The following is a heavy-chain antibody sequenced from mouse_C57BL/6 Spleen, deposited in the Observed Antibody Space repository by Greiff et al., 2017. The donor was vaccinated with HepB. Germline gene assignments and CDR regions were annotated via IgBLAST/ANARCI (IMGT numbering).Heavy chain of an antibody. Sequence: EVHLVESGGGLVKPGGSLKLSCAASGFTFSDYGMHWVRQAPEKGLEWVAYISSGSSTIYYADTVKGRVTISRDKAKNTLFLQMTSLRSEDTAVEYGERGNFDWYFDVWGTGTTVTVAS. CDR3: ERGNFDWYFDV. CDR2: ISSGSSTI. CDR1: GFTFSDYG. V-gene: IGHV5-17*01. J-gene: IGHJ1*03.